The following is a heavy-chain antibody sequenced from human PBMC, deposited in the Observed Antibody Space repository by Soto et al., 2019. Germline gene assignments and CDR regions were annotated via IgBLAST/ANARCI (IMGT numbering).Heavy chain of an antibody. D-gene: IGHD3-22*01. J-gene: IGHJ6*02. CDR1: GGTFNSYA. CDR3: TRCGIRYHSIGYYLGIDGMDV. Sequence: QVQLVQSGAEVKKPESSVRVSCKASGGTFNSYAITWVRQAPGQGLEWMGGTIPMFGTTNYAEKFQGRVTISADESTNTADMALSSLRSEDTAVYYCTRCGIRYHSIGYYLGIDGMDVWGQGTTVIVSS. V-gene: IGHV1-69*12. CDR2: TIPMFGTT.